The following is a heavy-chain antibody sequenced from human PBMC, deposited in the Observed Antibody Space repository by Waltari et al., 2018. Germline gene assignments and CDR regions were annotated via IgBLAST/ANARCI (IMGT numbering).Heavy chain of an antibody. J-gene: IGHJ4*02. CDR2: IRSSGYRGRTT. CDR3: ARVVIGGDFWSGFEY. Sequence: DVQLVESGGELVQPGGSLRLSCAVSGFSISSYEMNWFRQAPGKGLDGGSYIRSSGYRGRTTQDADSVKGRFTSSRDNAKNSLCLQMDSLRDEDTAGYYCARVVIGGDFWSGFEYWGQGTLVTVSS. CDR1: GFSISSYE. V-gene: IGHV3-48*03. D-gene: IGHD3-3*01.